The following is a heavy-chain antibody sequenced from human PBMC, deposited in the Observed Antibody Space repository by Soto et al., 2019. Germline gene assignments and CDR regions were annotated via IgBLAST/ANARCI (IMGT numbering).Heavy chain of an antibody. J-gene: IGHJ4*02. Sequence: PSETLSLTCTVSGGSILGYYWSWIRQPPGKGLEWIGYIYYDGRTNHSPSLKGRVIISVDTSKNQFSLKLTSVTATDTAVYYCARYHCPNGVCQNFDYWGQGTLVTVSS. D-gene: IGHD2-8*01. V-gene: IGHV4-59*08. CDR2: IYYDGRT. CDR1: GGSILGYY. CDR3: ARYHCPNGVCQNFDY.